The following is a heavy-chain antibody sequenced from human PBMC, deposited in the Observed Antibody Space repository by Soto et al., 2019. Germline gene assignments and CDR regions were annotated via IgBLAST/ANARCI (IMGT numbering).Heavy chain of an antibody. J-gene: IGHJ6*03. Sequence: SETLSLTCAFYGGSFSGYYWSWIRQPPGKGLEWIGESNHSGSTNYNPSLKSRVTISVDTSKNQFSLKLSSVTAADTAVYYCARSGHCSGGSCYSYYYYMDVWCTGTTVTVSS. CDR2: SNHSGST. V-gene: IGHV4-34*01. CDR3: ARSGHCSGGSCYSYYYYMDV. CDR1: GGSFSGYY. D-gene: IGHD2-15*01.